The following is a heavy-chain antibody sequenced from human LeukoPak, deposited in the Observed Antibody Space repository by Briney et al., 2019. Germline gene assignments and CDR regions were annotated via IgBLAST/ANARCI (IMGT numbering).Heavy chain of an antibody. D-gene: IGHD6-13*01. J-gene: IGHJ4*02. CDR1: GYTFTGYY. CDR3: ARALYTSRSYLATFSPTNFDY. Sequence: ASVKVSCKASGYTFTGYYMHWVRQAPGQGLEWMGWISPNSGGTNYAQKFQGRVTMTRDTSISTPYMELSWLRSDDTAVYYCARALYTSRSYLATFSPTNFDYWGQGTLVTVSS. V-gene: IGHV1-2*02. CDR2: ISPNSGGT.